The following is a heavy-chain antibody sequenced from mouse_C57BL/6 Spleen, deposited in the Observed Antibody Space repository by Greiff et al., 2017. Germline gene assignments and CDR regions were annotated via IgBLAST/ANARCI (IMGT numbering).Heavy chain of an antibody. CDR2: IYPGDGDT. V-gene: IGHV1-80*01. D-gene: IGHD2-13*01. CDR1: GYAFSSYW. CDR3: ARWHYGDYYAMGY. J-gene: IGHJ4*01. Sequence: VKLVESGAELVKPGASVKLSCKASGYAFSSYWMNWVKQRPGKGLEWIGQIYPGDGDTNYNGKFKGKATLTADKSSSTAYMQLSSLTSEDSAVYFCARWHYGDYYAMGYWGQGTSVTVSS.